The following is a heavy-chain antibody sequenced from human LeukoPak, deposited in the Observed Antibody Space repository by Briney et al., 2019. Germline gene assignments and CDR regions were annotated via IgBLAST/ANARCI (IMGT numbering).Heavy chain of an antibody. V-gene: IGHV1-69*05. J-gene: IGHJ3*02. D-gene: IGHD4-17*01. CDR3: AREGDYMAFDI. CDR2: IIPIFGTA. CDR1: GGTFNSYA. Sequence: GASVKVSFKASGGTFNSYAISWVRQAPGQGLEWMGGIIPIFGTANYAQKFQGRVTITTDESTSTAYMALSSLRSEDTAVYYCAREGDYMAFDIWGQGTMVTVSS.